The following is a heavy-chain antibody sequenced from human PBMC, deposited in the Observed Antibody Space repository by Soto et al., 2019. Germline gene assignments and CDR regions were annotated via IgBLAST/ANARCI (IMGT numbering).Heavy chain of an antibody. V-gene: IGHV4-4*07. J-gene: IGHJ3*02. Sequence: SETLSLTCTVSGGSLSSYYWSWIRQPAGKGLEWIGRIYTSGSPNYNPSLKSRVTMSVDTSKNQFSLKLSSVTAADTAVYYCARDLVVGAFDIWGQGTMVTVSS. CDR1: GGSLSSYY. CDR2: IYTSGSP. D-gene: IGHD2-2*01. CDR3: ARDLVVGAFDI.